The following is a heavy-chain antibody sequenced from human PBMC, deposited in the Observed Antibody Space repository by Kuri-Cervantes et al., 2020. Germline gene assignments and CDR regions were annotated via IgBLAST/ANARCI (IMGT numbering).Heavy chain of an antibody. D-gene: IGHD1-1*01. V-gene: IGHV6-1*01. Sequence: SETLSLTCAISGDSVSSNSAAWNWIRQSPSGGLEWLGRTYYRSQWFNDYAVSVKSRITINPDTSKNQFSLQLNSVTPDDTAVYYCARGAATTGNDYWGQGTLVTVSS. J-gene: IGHJ4*02. CDR1: GDSVSSNSAA. CDR3: ARGAATTGNDY. CDR2: TYYRSQWFN.